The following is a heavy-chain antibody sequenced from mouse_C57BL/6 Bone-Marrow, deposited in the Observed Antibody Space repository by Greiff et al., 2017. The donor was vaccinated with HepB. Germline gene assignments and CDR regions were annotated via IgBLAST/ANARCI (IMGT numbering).Heavy chain of an antibody. Sequence: EVQLQQSGPGLAKPSQTLSLTCSVTGYSITSDYWNWIRKFPGNKLEYMGYISYSGSTYYNPSLKSRISITRDTSKNQYYLQLNSVTTEDTATYYCARYTTTVVAHWYFDVWGTGTTVTVSS. CDR3: ARYTTTVVAHWYFDV. V-gene: IGHV3-8*01. J-gene: IGHJ1*03. CDR1: GYSITSDY. CDR2: ISYSGST. D-gene: IGHD1-1*01.